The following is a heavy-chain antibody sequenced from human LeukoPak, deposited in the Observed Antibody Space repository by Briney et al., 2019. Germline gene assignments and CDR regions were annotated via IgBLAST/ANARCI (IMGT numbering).Heavy chain of an antibody. D-gene: IGHD5-24*01. CDR2: INWNGGSK. Sequence: GGSLRLSCAASGFTFDDYGMSWVRQAPGKGLEWVSGINWNGGSKGYADSVKGRFTISRDNAKNSLYLQMNSLRAEDTALYYCAKDYGMATYYFDYWGQGNLVTVSS. CDR3: AKDYGMATYYFDY. J-gene: IGHJ4*02. V-gene: IGHV3-20*04. CDR1: GFTFDDYG.